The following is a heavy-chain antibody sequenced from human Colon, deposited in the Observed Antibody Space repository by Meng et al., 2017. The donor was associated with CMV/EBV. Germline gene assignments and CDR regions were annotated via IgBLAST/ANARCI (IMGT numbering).Heavy chain of an antibody. CDR3: AKEPLPPQT. CDR1: GFTFSSYG. V-gene: IGHV3-30*02. CDR2: IRYDGTTK. Sequence: GESLKISCMASGFTFSSYGMHWVRQAPGKGLEWVAFIRYDGTTKYYTDSVKGRFTISRDNSKSTLYLQMDSLRAEDTGVFYCAKEPLPPQTLGQGTLVTVSS. J-gene: IGHJ5*02.